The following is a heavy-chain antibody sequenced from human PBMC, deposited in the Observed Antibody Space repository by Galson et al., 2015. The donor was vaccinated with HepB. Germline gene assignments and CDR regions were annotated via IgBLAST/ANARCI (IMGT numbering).Heavy chain of an antibody. CDR2: IYSGGST. CDR3: AREPDYVWGRDAFDI. D-gene: IGHD3-16*01. J-gene: IGHJ3*02. CDR1: GFTVSSNY. Sequence: SLRLSCAASGFTVSSNYMSWVRQAPGKGLEWVSVIYSGGSTYYADSVKGRFTISRDNSKNTLYLQMNSLRAEDTAVYYCAREPDYVWGRDAFDIWGQGTMVTVSS. V-gene: IGHV3-66*01.